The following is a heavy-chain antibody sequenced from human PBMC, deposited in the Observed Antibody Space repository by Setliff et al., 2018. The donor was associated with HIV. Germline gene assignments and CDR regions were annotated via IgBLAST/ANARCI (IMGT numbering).Heavy chain of an antibody. V-gene: IGHV4-34*01. D-gene: IGHD4-17*01. Sequence: SETLSLTCAVYGGSFSGYYWSWIRQPPGKGLEWIGEINHSGNTYYSPSLKSRVTISIDTSKNQFSLKLTSVTAADTAFYYCARQGVDYGDPNDYWGQGTLVTVSS. CDR2: INHSGNT. J-gene: IGHJ4*02. CDR1: GGSFSGYY. CDR3: ARQGVDYGDPNDY.